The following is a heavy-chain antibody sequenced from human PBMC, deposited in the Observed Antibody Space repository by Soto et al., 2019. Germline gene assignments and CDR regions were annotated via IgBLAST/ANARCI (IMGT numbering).Heavy chain of an antibody. J-gene: IGHJ5*02. V-gene: IGHV1-2*02. CDR1: GYTFTGYY. CDR3: ARDPPYYEIWSGIRFGVNWFDP. Sequence: ASVKVSCQASGYTFTGYYMHWVRQAPGQGLEWMGWINPNSGGTNYAQKLQGRVTMTRDTSISTSYMELSSLRSDDTAVYYCARDPPYYEIWSGIRFGVNWFDPWGQGTLVTVSS. CDR2: INPNSGGT. D-gene: IGHD3-9*01.